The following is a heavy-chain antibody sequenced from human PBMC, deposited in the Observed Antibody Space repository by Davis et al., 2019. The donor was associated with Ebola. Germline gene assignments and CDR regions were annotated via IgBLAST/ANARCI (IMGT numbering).Heavy chain of an antibody. CDR2: VSHSERER. J-gene: IGHJ4*02. Sequence: PWGSLRLSCAASGFTFRNYAMHLVRQAPGKGLEWVAVVSHSERERFYADSVKGRFTISRDNSENTLYLQMNSLTADDTSVYYCARAGFDEVLDYWGQGTPVTVSS. V-gene: IGHV3-30*04. D-gene: IGHD3-3*01. CDR3: ARAGFDEVLDY. CDR1: GFTFRNYA.